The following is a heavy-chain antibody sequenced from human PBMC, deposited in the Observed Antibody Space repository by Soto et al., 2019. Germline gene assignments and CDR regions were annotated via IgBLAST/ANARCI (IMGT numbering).Heavy chain of an antibody. CDR2: LNPTDGTT. V-gene: IGHV1-46*01. Sequence: QVQLVQSAAEVRKPGASVKVSCKASGYIFIDYHMHWMRQAPGQGLQWMGILNPTDGTTTYAQKFQGRVTLTRDTSTSTVYMEVSSLRSEDTAVYYCARRPISMVRGIIGGMDVWGQGTTVTVSS. J-gene: IGHJ6*02. CDR3: ARRPISMVRGIIGGMDV. CDR1: GYIFIDYH. D-gene: IGHD3-10*01.